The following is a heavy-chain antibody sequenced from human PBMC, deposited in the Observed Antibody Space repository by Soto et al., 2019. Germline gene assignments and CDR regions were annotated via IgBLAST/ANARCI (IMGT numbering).Heavy chain of an antibody. D-gene: IGHD3-9*01. CDR3: ARERILTGYTYYYYYGMDV. J-gene: IGHJ6*02. Sequence: PSVKVSCKASGYTFTGYYMHWVRQAPGQGLEWMGWINPNSGGTNYAQKFQGRVTMTRDTSISTAYMELSRLRSDDTAVYYCARERILTGYTYYYYYGMDVWGQGTTVTVSS. V-gene: IGHV1-2*02. CDR2: INPNSGGT. CDR1: GYTFTGYY.